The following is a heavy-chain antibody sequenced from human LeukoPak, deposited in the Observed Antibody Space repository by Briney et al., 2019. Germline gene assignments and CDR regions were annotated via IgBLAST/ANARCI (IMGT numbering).Heavy chain of an antibody. CDR2: ISYDGSNK. Sequence: PRGSLRLSCAASGFTFSSYGMHWVRQAPGKWLGWVAVISYDGSNKYYADSVKGRFTISRDNSKNTLYLQMNSLRAEDTAVYHCVVPAAHPEYYFDYWGQGTLVTVSS. D-gene: IGHD2-2*01. V-gene: IGHV3-30*03. J-gene: IGHJ4*02. CDR1: GFTFSSYG. CDR3: VVPAAHPEYYFDY.